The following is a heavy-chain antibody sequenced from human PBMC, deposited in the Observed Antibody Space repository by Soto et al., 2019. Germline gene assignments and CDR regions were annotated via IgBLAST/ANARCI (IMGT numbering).Heavy chain of an antibody. CDR3: ARAQWFGGLYGMDV. Sequence: QVQLQESGPGLMKPSETLSLTCTVSGGSIGSYYWSWIRQSPGKGLEWIGYIYNSGNINYNPSLNSRVTMSIDTSKNQFSLKLSSVTAADTAVYYCARAQWFGGLYGMDVWGQGTTVTVSS. D-gene: IGHD3-10*01. J-gene: IGHJ6*02. V-gene: IGHV4-59*01. CDR2: IYNSGNI. CDR1: GGSIGSYY.